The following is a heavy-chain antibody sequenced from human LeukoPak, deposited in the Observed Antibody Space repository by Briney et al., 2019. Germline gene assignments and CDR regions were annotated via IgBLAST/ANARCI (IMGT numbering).Heavy chain of an antibody. CDR2: ISYDGSNK. J-gene: IGHJ4*02. CDR3: ALNRGSGWYFHY. Sequence: PGGSLRLSCAASGFTFSDYWMHWVRQAPGKGLEWVAVISYDGSNKYGDSVKGRFTISRDNSKNTLYLQMNSLRAEDTAVYYCALNRGSGWYFHYWGQGTLVTVSS. D-gene: IGHD6-19*01. V-gene: IGHV3-30*03. CDR1: GFTFSDYW.